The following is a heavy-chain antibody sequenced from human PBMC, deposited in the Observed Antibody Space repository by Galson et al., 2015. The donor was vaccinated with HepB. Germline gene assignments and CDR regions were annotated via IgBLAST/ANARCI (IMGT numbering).Heavy chain of an antibody. V-gene: IGHV1-69*04. CDR1: GGTFSKNV. J-gene: IGHJ5*02. Sequence: SVKVSCKGSGGTFSKNVIVWVRQAPGQGLEWMGRTIPFLGTANYAQKFQDRVAIFADKATGTADMELSSLRSEDTAVYYCATGNQPQVAPSSWGQGTLVTVSS. D-gene: IGHD2-15*01. CDR3: ATGNQPQVAPSS. CDR2: TIPFLGTA.